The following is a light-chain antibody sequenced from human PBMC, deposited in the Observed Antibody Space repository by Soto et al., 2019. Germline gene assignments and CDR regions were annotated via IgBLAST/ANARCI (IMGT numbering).Light chain of an antibody. V-gene: IGLV2-14*01. Sequence: QSALTQPASVSGSPGQSITISCTGTSSDIGGYNTVSWYQQHPGKVPKLIIYEVSNRPSGVSYRFSGSKSGNTASLTISGLQAGDEADYYCSSYTSSSPYVFGTGTKVTVL. J-gene: IGLJ1*01. CDR1: SSDIGGYNT. CDR2: EVS. CDR3: SSYTSSSPYV.